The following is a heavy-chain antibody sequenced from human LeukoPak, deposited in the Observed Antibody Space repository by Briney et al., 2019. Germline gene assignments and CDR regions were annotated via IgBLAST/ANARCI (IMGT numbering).Heavy chain of an antibody. CDR2: ISSSSSYI. Sequence: GGSLRLSCAASGFTFSSYGMHWVRQAPGKGLEWVSSISSSSSYIYYADSVKGRFTISRDNAKNSLYLQMNSLRAEDTAVYYCARTRVGATDNWGQGTLVTVSS. J-gene: IGHJ4*02. V-gene: IGHV3-21*01. CDR1: GFTFSSYG. CDR3: ARTRVGATDN. D-gene: IGHD1-26*01.